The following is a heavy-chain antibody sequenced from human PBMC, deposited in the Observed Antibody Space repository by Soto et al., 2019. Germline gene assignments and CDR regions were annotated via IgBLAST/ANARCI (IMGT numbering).Heavy chain of an antibody. CDR1: GASISSGDHY. CDR3: ARDGQYNWFDS. CDR2: IYNSGST. V-gene: IGHV4-30-4*01. Sequence: PSETLSLTCKVSGASISSGDHYWSWIRQPPGRGLEWIGYIYNSGSTYYNPSLKSRVTISVDTSKNQFSLKLTSVTVADTAVYYCARDGQYNWFDSWGQGTLVTVSS. J-gene: IGHJ5*01. D-gene: IGHD4-4*01.